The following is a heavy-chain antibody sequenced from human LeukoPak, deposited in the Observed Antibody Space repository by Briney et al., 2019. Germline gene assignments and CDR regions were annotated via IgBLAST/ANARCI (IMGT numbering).Heavy chain of an antibody. D-gene: IGHD2-2*01. CDR1: GFTFSSYG. V-gene: IGHV3-30*02. J-gene: IGHJ4*02. Sequence: SGGSLRLSCPASGFTFSSYGMHWVRQAPGKGLEWVAFIRHDGSNKYYADSVKGRFTISRDNSKNTRYLQMNSLRAEDTAVYYCAKGYCSSTTCSVDYWGQGTLVTVSS. CDR3: AKGYCSSTTCSVDY. CDR2: IRHDGSNK.